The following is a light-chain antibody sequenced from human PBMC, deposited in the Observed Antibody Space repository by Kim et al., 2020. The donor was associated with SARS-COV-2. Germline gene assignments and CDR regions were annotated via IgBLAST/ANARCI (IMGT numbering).Light chain of an antibody. CDR3: QVWDSSTGGV. CDR2: RDS. CDR1: NIVSKT. V-gene: IGLV3-9*01. Sequence: VALGQTSRSPRGENNIVSKTVHWYQQKPGPAPVLVIYRDSNPPSGIPARFAGSNSGNTATLTISRAQAGDEADYYCQVWDSSTGGVFGGGTQLTVL. J-gene: IGLJ3*02.